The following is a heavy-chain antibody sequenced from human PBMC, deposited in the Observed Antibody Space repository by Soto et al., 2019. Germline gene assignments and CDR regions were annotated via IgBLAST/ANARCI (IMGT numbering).Heavy chain of an antibody. J-gene: IGHJ4*02. CDR1: GFNFGNYG. CDR3: ARGLRGVLDY. Sequence: PGGSVRLTGVASGFNFGNYGMHWVRQAPGKGLEWLTVISNDENIKQDSVRGRFAIARDNSKNTLYLHLTSLRAEDTAIYYCARGLRGVLDYWGQGTLVTVSS. CDR2: ISNDENIK. V-gene: IGHV3-33*01. D-gene: IGHD5-12*01.